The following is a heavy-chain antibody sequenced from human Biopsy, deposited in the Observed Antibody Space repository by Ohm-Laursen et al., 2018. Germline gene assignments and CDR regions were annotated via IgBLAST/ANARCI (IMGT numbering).Heavy chain of an antibody. CDR2: IYPGGST. V-gene: IGHV4-4*07. J-gene: IGHJ3*01. Sequence: PPGTLSLTCYVSGGDINNYYWSWIRQPAGKGLEWIGRIYPGGSTNYNPSLKSRVTMSVDTSKKQLSLRLRSVTAAGTAMYYCASVVLGPTNDAFDLWGQGTMVVVSS. D-gene: IGHD3-22*01. CDR1: GGDINNYY. CDR3: ASVVLGPTNDAFDL.